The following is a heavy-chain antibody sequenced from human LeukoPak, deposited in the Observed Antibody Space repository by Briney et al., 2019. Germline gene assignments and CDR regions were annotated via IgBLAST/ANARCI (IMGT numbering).Heavy chain of an antibody. Sequence: PGRSLRLSCAASGFTFSSYAMHWVRQAPGKGLEWVAVISYDGSNKYYAGSVKGRFTISRDNSKNTLYLQMNSLRAEDTAVYYCARHSFPIVVVTAELDPWGQGTLVTVSS. CDR1: GFTFSSYA. V-gene: IGHV3-30-3*01. CDR2: ISYDGSNK. D-gene: IGHD2-21*02. CDR3: ARHSFPIVVVTAELDP. J-gene: IGHJ5*02.